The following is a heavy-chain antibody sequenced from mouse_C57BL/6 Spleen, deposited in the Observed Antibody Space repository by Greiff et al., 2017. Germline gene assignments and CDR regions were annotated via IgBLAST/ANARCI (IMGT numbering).Heavy chain of an antibody. D-gene: IGHD3-2*02. J-gene: IGHJ4*01. V-gene: IGHV10-1*01. Sequence: EVQGVESGGGLVQPKGSLKLSCAASGFSFNTNAMNWVRQAPGKGLEWVARIRSKSNNYATYYADSVKDRFTISRDDSESMLYLQMNNLKTEDTAMYYCVKGDSSNAMDYWGQGTSVTVSS. CDR2: IRSKSNNYAT. CDR3: VKGDSSNAMDY. CDR1: GFSFNTNA.